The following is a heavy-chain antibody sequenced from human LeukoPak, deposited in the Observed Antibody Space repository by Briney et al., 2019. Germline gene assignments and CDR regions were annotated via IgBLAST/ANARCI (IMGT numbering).Heavy chain of an antibody. J-gene: IGHJ4*02. CDR1: GFTFSSYW. Sequence: GGSLRLSCAASGFTFSSYWMSWVRQAPGKGLEWVANIKQDGSEKYYVDSGKGRFTISRDNAKNSMYLQMNSLRAEDTAVYYCARRYYDFWSGLAYYFDYWGQGTLVTVSS. D-gene: IGHD3-3*01. V-gene: IGHV3-7*05. CDR2: IKQDGSEK. CDR3: ARRYYDFWSGLAYYFDY.